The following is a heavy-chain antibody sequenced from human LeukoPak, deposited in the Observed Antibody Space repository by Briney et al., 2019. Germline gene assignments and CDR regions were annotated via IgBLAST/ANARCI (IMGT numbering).Heavy chain of an antibody. J-gene: IGHJ3*01. D-gene: IGHD3-16*01. CDR2: IRHDGSHH. CDR1: GFTFDDYA. CDR3: AKVRLLGALDDAFDV. V-gene: IGHV3-30*02. Sequence: GGSLRLSCAASGFTFDDYAMHWVRQAPGKGLEWVAFIRHDGSHHYHGDSVKGRFTISRDNSKNTLYLEMTSLRPEDTAVYYCAKVRLLGALDDAFDVWGQGTMVTV.